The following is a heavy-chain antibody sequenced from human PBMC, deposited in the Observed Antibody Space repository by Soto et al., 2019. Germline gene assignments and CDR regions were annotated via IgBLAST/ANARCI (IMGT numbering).Heavy chain of an antibody. CDR1: GGSISSGGYA. CDR2: IYHSGYT. Sequence: QMRLQESGSGLVKPSQTLSLTCAVSGGSISSGGYAWNWIRQPPGKGLEWIGYIYHSGYTSYNPSLKNRVTISVDKSKNQFSLTLSFVTAADTAVYYCARDSLTGNYFDPWGQGTRVTVSS. V-gene: IGHV4-30-2*01. D-gene: IGHD1-7*01. J-gene: IGHJ5*02. CDR3: ARDSLTGNYFDP.